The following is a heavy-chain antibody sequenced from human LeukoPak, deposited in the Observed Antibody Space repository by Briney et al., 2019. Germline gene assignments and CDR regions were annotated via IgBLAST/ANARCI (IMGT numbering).Heavy chain of an antibody. CDR2: IYYSGST. V-gene: IGHV4-59*12. Sequence: SETLSLTCTVSGGSITNYYWSWIRQPPGKGLEWIGYIYYSGSTNYNPSLKSRVTISVDTSTNQFSLKLSSVTAADTAVYYCARDPLYCSGGSCYSTWFDPWGQGILVTVSS. D-gene: IGHD2-15*01. CDR1: GGSITNYY. J-gene: IGHJ5*02. CDR3: ARDPLYCSGGSCYSTWFDP.